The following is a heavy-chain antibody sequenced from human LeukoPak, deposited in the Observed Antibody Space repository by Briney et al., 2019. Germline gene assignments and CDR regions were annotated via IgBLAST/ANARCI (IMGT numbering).Heavy chain of an antibody. CDR1: GGSFSGYY. D-gene: IGHD3-10*01. CDR3: ARQGSGSYYPRYYYYMDV. V-gene: IGHV4-34*01. J-gene: IGHJ6*03. CDR2: INHSGST. Sequence: SETLSLTCAVYGGSFSGYYWSWIRQPPGKGLEWIGEINHSGSTNYNPSLKSRVTISVDTSKNQFSLKLSSVTAADTAVYYCARQGSGSYYPRYYYYMDVWGKGTTVTISS.